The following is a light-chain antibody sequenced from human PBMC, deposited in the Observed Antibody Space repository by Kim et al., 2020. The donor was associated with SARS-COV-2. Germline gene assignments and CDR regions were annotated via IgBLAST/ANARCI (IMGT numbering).Light chain of an antibody. V-gene: IGLV1-44*01. CDR3: AAWEYSLNGLV. CDR2: SNN. J-gene: IGLJ2*01. Sequence: ELTQPPSASGTPGQRVTISCSGSSSNIGSNTVNWYQQLPGTAPKLLLYSNNQRPSGVRYRFSGSKSGTSASLAISGLQSEAEADYYYAAWEYSLNGLVFGGGTQLTVL. CDR1: SSNIGSNT.